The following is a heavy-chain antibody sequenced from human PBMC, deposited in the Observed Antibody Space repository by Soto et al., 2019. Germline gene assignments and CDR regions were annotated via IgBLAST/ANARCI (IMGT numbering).Heavy chain of an antibody. CDR2: INAGNGNT. J-gene: IGHJ6*02. V-gene: IGHV1-3*01. Sequence: ASVKVSCKASGYTFTSYAMHWVRQAPGQRLEWMGWINAGNGNTKYSQKFQGRVTITRDTSASTAYMELSSLRSEDTAVYYCAREYHGDYVSSGFFYYYYYGMDVWGQGTTVTVSS. CDR3: AREYHGDYVSSGFFYYYYYGMDV. CDR1: GYTFTSYA. D-gene: IGHD4-17*01.